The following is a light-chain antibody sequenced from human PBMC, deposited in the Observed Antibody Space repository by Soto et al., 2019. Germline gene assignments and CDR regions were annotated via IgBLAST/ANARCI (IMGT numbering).Light chain of an antibody. CDR1: QGISNY. J-gene: IGKJ1*01. CDR2: AAY. V-gene: IGKV1-27*01. Sequence: DIQMTQSPSSLSASVGDRVTITCRASQGISNYLAWYQQKPGKVPKLLIYAAYTLQSGVPSRFSGSGSGTEFTLTISSLQPEDVATYYCQKYNSALWTFGQGTKVEIK. CDR3: QKYNSALWT.